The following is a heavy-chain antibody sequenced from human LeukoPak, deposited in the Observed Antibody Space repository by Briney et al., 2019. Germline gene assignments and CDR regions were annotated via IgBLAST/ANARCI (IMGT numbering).Heavy chain of an antibody. CDR2: INPNSGGT. D-gene: IGHD2-2*01. CDR1: GYTFTGYY. V-gene: IGHV1-2*06. Sequence: ASVKVSCKASGYTFTGYYMHWVRQAPGQGLEWMGRINPNSGGTNYAQKFQGRVTMTRDTSISTAYMELSRLRSDDTAVYYCARGGSTSRNWFDPWGQGTLVTVSS. J-gene: IGHJ5*02. CDR3: ARGGSTSRNWFDP.